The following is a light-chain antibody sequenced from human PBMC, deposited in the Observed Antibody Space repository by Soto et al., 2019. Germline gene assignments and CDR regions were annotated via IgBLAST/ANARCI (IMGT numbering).Light chain of an antibody. CDR1: RSISSY. J-gene: IGKJ1*01. V-gene: IGKV1-39*01. CDR2: AAS. Sequence: DIQMTQSPSSLSASVGDRVTITCRASRSISSYLNWYQQKPGKAPKLLIYAASSLQSGVPSRFSGSGSGTDFTLTISSLQPEDFAVYYCQQYSISSTFGQGTKVDIK. CDR3: QQYSISST.